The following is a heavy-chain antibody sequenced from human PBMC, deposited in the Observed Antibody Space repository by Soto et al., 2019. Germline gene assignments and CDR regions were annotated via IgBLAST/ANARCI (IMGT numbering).Heavy chain of an antibody. V-gene: IGHV4-59*08. CDR1: GGSISGYY. J-gene: IGHJ4*02. D-gene: IGHD1-1*01. CDR2: IHFSGRT. CDR3: ARHMETSGNEAFDA. Sequence: SETLSLTCTVSGGSISGYYWSWIWQPPGKGLEWIGFIHFSGRTSYSPSLKSRVTISLDTSKNQFSLKLNYVTAADTAMYYCARHMETSGNEAFDAWGQGALVTVSS.